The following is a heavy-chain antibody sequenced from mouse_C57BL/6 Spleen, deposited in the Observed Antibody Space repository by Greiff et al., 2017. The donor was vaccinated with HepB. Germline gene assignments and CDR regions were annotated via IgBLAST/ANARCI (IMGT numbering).Heavy chain of an antibody. CDR3: ARSPTGTDYAMDY. V-gene: IGHV1-69*01. D-gene: IGHD4-1*02. CDR2: IDPSDSYT. Sequence: QVQLQQSGAELVMPGASVKLSCKASGYTFTSYWMHWVKQRPGQGLEWIGEIDPSDSYTNYNQKFKGKSTLTVDKSSSTAYMQLSSLTSEDSAVYYCARSPTGTDYAMDYWGQGTSVTVSS. J-gene: IGHJ4*01. CDR1: GYTFTSYW.